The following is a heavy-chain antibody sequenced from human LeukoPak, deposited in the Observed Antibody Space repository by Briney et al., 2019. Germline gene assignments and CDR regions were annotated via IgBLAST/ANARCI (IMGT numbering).Heavy chain of an antibody. Sequence: GGSLRLSCAASGFTFDDYAMHWVRQAPGKGLEWVSGISWNSGSIGYADSVKGRFTISRDNAKNSLYLQMNSLRAEDTALYYCAKADCSSTSCPLWVDAFDIWGQGTMVTVSS. CDR2: ISWNSGSI. CDR3: AKADCSSTSCPLWVDAFDI. CDR1: GFTFDDYA. V-gene: IGHV3-9*01. J-gene: IGHJ3*02. D-gene: IGHD2-2*01.